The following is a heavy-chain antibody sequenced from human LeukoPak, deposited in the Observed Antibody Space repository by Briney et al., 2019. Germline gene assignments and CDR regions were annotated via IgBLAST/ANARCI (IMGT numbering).Heavy chain of an antibody. V-gene: IGHV4-39*07. CDR3: ATDPIWFGELSTPSGY. J-gene: IGHJ4*02. D-gene: IGHD3-10*01. CDR1: GGSISSSSYY. CDR2: IYYSGST. Sequence: SETLSLTCTVSGGSISSSSYYWGWIRQPPGKGLEWIGSIYYSGSTYYNPSLKSRVTIPVDTSKNQFSLKLSSVTAADTAVYYCATDPIWFGELSTPSGYWGQGTLVTVSS.